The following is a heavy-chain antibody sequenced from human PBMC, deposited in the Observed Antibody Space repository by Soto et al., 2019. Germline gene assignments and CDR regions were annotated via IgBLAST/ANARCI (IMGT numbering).Heavy chain of an antibody. Sequence: TLSLTWPVSGGSVRSDNYYWSRKRPAPGKALEWPALIDWDDDTYYSTSLKTRLTISKDTSKNQVVLTRTNMDPFDPATYYCARIRKASSGGGYFDYWVQGTLVTVSS. D-gene: IGHD6-19*01. V-gene: IGHV2-70*18. CDR3: ARIRKASSGGGYFDY. J-gene: IGHJ4*02. CDR2: IDWDDDT. CDR1: GGSVRSDNYY.